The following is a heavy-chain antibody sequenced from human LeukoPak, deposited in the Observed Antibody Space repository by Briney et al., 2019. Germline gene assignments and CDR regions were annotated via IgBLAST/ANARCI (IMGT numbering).Heavy chain of an antibody. CDR3: ARTINYDSSGYFYY. CDR2: ISAYNGNT. V-gene: IGHV1-18*01. D-gene: IGHD3-22*01. Sequence: ASVKVSCKASRYTFTSYGTSWVRQAPGQGLEWMGWISAYNGNTNNAQKLQGRVTMTTDTSTSTAYMELRSLRSDDTAVYDCARTINYDSSGYFYYWGQGTLVTVSS. J-gene: IGHJ4*02. CDR1: RYTFTSYG.